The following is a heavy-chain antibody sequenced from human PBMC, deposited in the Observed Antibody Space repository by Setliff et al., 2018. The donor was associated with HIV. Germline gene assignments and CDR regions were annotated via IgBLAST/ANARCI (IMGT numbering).Heavy chain of an antibody. CDR3: AVMGYCGGNSCYRTEGFDY. D-gene: IGHD2-2*01. J-gene: IGHJ4*02. V-gene: IGHV1-2*02. CDR1: AHTFTGYY. Sequence: ASVKVSCKASAHTFTGYYVHWVRQAPGQGLEWMGWINPNNGGTNYTQKFQGRVTMTRDTTITIVYMELTRLRSDDTAMFYCAVMGYCGGNSCYRTEGFDYWGQGTLVTVSS. CDR2: INPNNGGT.